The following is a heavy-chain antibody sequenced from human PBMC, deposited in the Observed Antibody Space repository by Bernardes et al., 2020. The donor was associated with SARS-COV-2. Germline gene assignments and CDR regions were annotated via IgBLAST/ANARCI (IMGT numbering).Heavy chain of an antibody. CDR3: AASYLFYDSSGYYRDY. CDR1: GGSISSGSYY. CDR2: IYTSGST. D-gene: IGHD3-22*01. V-gene: IGHV4-61*02. J-gene: IGHJ4*02. Sequence: TLSLTCTVSGGSISSGSYYWSWLLQPAGKGLEWIGRIYTSGSTNYNPSLKSRVTISVDTSKNQFSLKLSSVTAADTAVYYCAASYLFYDSSGYYRDYWGQGTLVTVSS.